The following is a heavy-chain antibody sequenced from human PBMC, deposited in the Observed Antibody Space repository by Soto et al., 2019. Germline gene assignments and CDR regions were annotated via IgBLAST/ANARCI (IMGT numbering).Heavy chain of an antibody. CDR1: GFTFSSYG. J-gene: IGHJ6*02. D-gene: IGHD4-17*01. CDR2: ISYDGSNK. CDR3: AKAGDYSDYCYYGMDV. V-gene: IGHV3-30*18. Sequence: QVQLVESGGGVVQPGRSLRLSCAASGFTFSSYGMHWVRQAPGKGLEWVAVISYDGSNKYYADSVKGRFTISRDNSKNTLYLQMNSLRAEDTAVDYCAKAGDYSDYCYYGMDVWGQGTTVNVSS.